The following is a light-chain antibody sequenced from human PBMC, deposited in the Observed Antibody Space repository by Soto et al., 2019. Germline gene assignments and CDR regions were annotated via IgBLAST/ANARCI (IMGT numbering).Light chain of an antibody. V-gene: IGKV3-15*01. J-gene: IGKJ4*01. Sequence: EIVMTQSPATLSVSPGERATLSCRASQSVSSNLAWYQQKPGQAPRLLIYGASTRATGIPARFSGSGSGTEFTLTISSLQSEDFAVYYCQQYNIWPLPLTFGGGTKVEIK. CDR1: QSVSSN. CDR2: GAS. CDR3: QQYNIWPLPLT.